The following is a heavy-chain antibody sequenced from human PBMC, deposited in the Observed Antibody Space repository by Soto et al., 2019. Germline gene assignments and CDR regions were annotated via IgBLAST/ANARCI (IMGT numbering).Heavy chain of an antibody. J-gene: IGHJ4*02. CDR2: IYWNDDK. V-gene: IGHV2-5*01. CDR1: GFSLSTSGVG. CDR3: AHIARMGSLEWFHEALYYFDY. D-gene: IGHD3-3*01. Sequence: KSGPTLVNPTQTLTLTCTFSGFSLSTSGVGVGWIRQPPGKALEWLALIYWNDDKRYSPSLKSRLTITKDTSKNQVVLTMTNMDPVDTTTYYCAHIARMGSLEWFHEALYYFDYWGQGTLVTVSS.